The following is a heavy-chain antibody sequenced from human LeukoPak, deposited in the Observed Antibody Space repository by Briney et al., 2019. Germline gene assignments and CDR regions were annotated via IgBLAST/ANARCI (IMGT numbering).Heavy chain of an antibody. Sequence: GGSLRLSCAAPGFTFSSYSMNWVRQTPGKGLVWVSRITNVGTTTIYADSVKGRFTVSGDNAKNTLYLQMNSLRVDDTAMYYCVREVYGSSYFDYWGHGIQVTVSS. CDR3: VREVYGSSYFDY. CDR1: GFTFSSYS. D-gene: IGHD1-26*01. CDR2: ITNVGTTT. V-gene: IGHV3-74*01. J-gene: IGHJ4*01.